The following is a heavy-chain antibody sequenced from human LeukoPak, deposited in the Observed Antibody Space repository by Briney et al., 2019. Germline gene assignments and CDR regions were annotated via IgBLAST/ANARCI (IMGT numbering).Heavy chain of an antibody. V-gene: IGHV1-2*02. D-gene: IGHD2-2*01. CDR1: GYTFTCYY. CDR2: INPNSGGT. CDR3: ARDLLRYCSSTSCYYYDY. J-gene: IGHJ4*02. Sequence: ASVKVSRKASGYTFTCYYMHWVRQAPGQGLEWMGWINPNSGGTNYAQKFQGRVTMTRDTSISTAYMELSRLRSDDTAVYYCARDLLRYCSSTSCYYYDYWGQGTLVTVSS.